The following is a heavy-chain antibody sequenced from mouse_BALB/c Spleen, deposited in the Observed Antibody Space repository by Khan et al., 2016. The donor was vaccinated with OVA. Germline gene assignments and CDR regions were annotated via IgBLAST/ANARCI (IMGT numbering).Heavy chain of an antibody. CDR1: GFSLSSNG. Sequence: VQLQESGPGLVAPSQSLSITCTVSGFSLSSNGVSWVRQPPGKGLEWLGVIWGDGSTNYYSTLKSRLIIIKDNSKSQVFLKLNSLQTDDTATYYCAKFTPDYYSMDYWGQGTSVTVSS. J-gene: IGHJ4*01. CDR3: AKFTPDYYSMDY. V-gene: IGHV2-3*01. D-gene: IGHD1-1*01. CDR2: IWGDGST.